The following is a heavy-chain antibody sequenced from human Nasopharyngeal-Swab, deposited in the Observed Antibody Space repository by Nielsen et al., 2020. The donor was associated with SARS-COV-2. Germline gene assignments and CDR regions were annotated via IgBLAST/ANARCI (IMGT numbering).Heavy chain of an antibody. V-gene: IGHV1-2*02. J-gene: IGHJ4*02. D-gene: IGHD2-2*02. CDR3: ARDESVVVPAAIPY. CDR2: INPNSGGT. CDR1: GYTFTGYY. Sequence: ASVKVSCKASGYTFTGYYMHWVRQAPGQGLEWMGWINPNSGGTNYAQKFQGRVTMTRDTSTSTVYMELSSLRSEDTAVYYCARDESVVVPAAIPYWGQGTLVTVSS.